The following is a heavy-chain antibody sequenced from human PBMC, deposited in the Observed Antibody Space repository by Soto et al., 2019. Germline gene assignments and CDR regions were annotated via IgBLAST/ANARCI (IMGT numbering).Heavy chain of an antibody. D-gene: IGHD2-2*01. CDR2: LIPIFGTA. CDR1: GGTFNNYV. J-gene: IGHJ4*02. V-gene: IGHV1-69*06. CDR3: AGRCDSTSCLAHFDY. Sequence: ASVKVSCKASGGTFNNYVINWVRQAPGQGLEWMGGLIPIFGTASYAQKFQGRVTITADKSTTTAYMELNSLRSEDTAVYYCAGRCDSTSCLAHFDYWGQGTLVTVS.